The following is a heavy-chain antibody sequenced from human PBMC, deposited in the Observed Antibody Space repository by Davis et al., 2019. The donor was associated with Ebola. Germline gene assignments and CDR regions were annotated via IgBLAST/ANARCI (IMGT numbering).Heavy chain of an antibody. J-gene: IGHJ4*02. CDR3: ARWKTYDFWSGLDS. CDR1: GGSISSTNW. D-gene: IGHD3-3*01. Sequence: PSETLSLTCAVSGGSISSTNWWTWVRQPPGRGLEWIGEIYHIGSPNYNPSLESRVTMSIDTSKNQFSLELTSVTGADTAVYYCARWKTYDFWSGLDSWGQGTLVTVSS. CDR2: IYHIGSP. V-gene: IGHV4-4*02.